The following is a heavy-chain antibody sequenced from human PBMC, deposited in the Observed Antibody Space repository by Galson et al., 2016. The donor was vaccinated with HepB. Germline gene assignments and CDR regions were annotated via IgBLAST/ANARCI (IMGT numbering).Heavy chain of an antibody. CDR2: FIPLFHTT. CDR1: GGTFRTYS. V-gene: IGHV1-69*13. Sequence: SVKVSCKASGGTFRTYSITWFRQAPGQGLEWMGGFIPLFHTTDYAQRFQGRVTITADETTNTAYMELSRLTTEDTAVYYCARAVAQRVNYYYYGMDVWGQGTTVTVTS. CDR3: ARAVAQRVNYYYYGMDV. J-gene: IGHJ6*02. D-gene: IGHD6-19*01.